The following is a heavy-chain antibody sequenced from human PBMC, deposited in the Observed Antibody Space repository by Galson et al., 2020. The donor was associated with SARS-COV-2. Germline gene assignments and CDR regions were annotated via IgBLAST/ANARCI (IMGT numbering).Heavy chain of an antibody. V-gene: IGHV3-30*18. J-gene: IGHJ3*02. CDR1: GFTFSSYG. CDR3: AKDQRDIVVVPTVDGAFDI. D-gene: IGHD2-2*01. Sequence: TGGSLRLSCAASGFTFSSYGMHWVRQAPGKGLEWVALISYDGSHAKYADSVKGRFTISRDNSKNTLYLQMNSLRPEDTGVFYCAKDQRDIVVVPTVDGAFDIWCQGTMVTVSS. CDR2: ISYDGSHA.